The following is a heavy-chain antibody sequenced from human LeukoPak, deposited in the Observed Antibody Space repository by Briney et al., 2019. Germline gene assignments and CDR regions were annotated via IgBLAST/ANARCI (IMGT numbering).Heavy chain of an antibody. Sequence: KPSETLSLTCAVSGGSVSSRRYYWGWIRQPPGKGLEWIGSINYSGSTYYNPSLKSRVTISVDTSKNQFSLRLNSLTAADTVIYYCARAVDFYGSASYYPDYWGQGTLVTVSS. V-gene: IGHV4-39*01. CDR3: ARAVDFYGSASYYPDY. CDR1: GGSVSSRRYY. D-gene: IGHD3-10*01. J-gene: IGHJ4*02. CDR2: INYSGST.